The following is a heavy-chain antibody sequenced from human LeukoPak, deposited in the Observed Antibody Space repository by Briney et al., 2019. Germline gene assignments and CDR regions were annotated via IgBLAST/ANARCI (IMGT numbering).Heavy chain of an antibody. D-gene: IGHD3-10*01. Sequence: SETLSLTCAVYGRSFSGHSWNWIRQPPGKGLEWIGYIYYTGSTEHNPSLKSRVTLSVDTSKNQFSLRLNSVTAADTAVYYCATSYGSGNYFDYWGQGTLVTVSS. V-gene: IGHV4-34*11. J-gene: IGHJ4*02. CDR3: ATSYGSGNYFDY. CDR1: GRSFSGHS. CDR2: IYYTGST.